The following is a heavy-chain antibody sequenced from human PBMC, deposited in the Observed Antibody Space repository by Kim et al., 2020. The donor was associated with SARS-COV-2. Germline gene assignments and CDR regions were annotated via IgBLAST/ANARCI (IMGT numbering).Heavy chain of an antibody. Sequence: GSTTSYPSLKSRVTISVDTSKNQFSLTLSSVTAADTSLYYCARHVAHFDPWGQGTLVTVSS. CDR2: GST. CDR3: ARHVAHFDP. V-gene: IGHV4-59*08. D-gene: IGHD2-15*01. J-gene: IGHJ5*02.